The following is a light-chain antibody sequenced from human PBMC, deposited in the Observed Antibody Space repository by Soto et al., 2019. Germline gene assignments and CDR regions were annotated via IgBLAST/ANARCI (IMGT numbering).Light chain of an antibody. CDR2: DAS. Sequence: DIQMTQSPSTLSASVGDRVTITCRASQSVNTWLAWYQQKPGKAPKTLIYDASNRATGIPARFSGSGSGTDFTLTISSLEPEDFAVYYCQQRSNWPRSITFGQGTRLEIK. CDR3: QQRSNWPRSIT. J-gene: IGKJ5*01. V-gene: IGKV1-5*01. CDR1: QSVNTW.